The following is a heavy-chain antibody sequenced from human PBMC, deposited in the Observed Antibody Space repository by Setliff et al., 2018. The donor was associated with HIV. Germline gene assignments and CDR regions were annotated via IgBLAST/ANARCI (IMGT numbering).Heavy chain of an antibody. CDR2: IYTSGST. D-gene: IGHD3-22*01. CDR3: ARETYYYDNYNYNYMDV. Sequence: PSETLSLTCTVSGGSISSGSYYWSWIRQPAGKGLDWIGRIYTSGSTNYNPSLKSRVTISVDTSKNQFSLKLRSVTAADTAVYYCARETYYYDNYNYNYMDVWGKGTTVTVSS. CDR1: GGSISSGSYY. J-gene: IGHJ6*03. V-gene: IGHV4-61*02.